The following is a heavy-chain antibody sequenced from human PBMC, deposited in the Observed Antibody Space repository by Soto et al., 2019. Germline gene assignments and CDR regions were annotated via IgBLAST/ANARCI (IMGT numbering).Heavy chain of an antibody. CDR3: AKDDTSSSGSWFDT. D-gene: IGHD2-2*01. CDR2: ISGSGGST. J-gene: IGHJ5*02. Sequence: LRLSCAASGFTFSSYAMSWVRQAPGKGLEWVSAISGSGGSTYYADSVKGRFTISRDNSKNTLYLQMNSLRAEDTAVYYCAKDDTSSSGSWFDTWGQGTLVTASS. CDR1: GFTFSSYA. V-gene: IGHV3-23*01.